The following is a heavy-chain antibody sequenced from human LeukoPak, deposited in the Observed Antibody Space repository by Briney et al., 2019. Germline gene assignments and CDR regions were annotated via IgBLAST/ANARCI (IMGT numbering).Heavy chain of an antibody. Sequence: SETLSLTCTVSGYSISSGYYWGWIRQPPGKGLEWIGSIYHSGSTYYNPSLKSRVTISVDTSKNQFSLKLSSVTAADAAVYYCAREDSSGYHYGFDYWGQGTLVTVSS. D-gene: IGHD3-22*01. CDR2: IYHSGST. J-gene: IGHJ4*02. CDR1: GYSISSGYY. V-gene: IGHV4-38-2*02. CDR3: AREDSSGYHYGFDY.